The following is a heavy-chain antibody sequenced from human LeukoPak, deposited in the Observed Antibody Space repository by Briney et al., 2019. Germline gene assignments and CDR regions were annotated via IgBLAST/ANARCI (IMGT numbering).Heavy chain of an antibody. CDR3: ARDWGYDSSGTRTYGMDV. CDR1: GGPISSYY. V-gene: IGHV4-59*01. J-gene: IGHJ6*02. D-gene: IGHD3-22*01. CDR2: IYYSGST. Sequence: PSETLSPTCTVSGGPISSYYWSWIRQPPGKGLEWIGYIYYSGSTNYNPSLKSRVTISVDTSKNQFSLKLSSVTAADTAVYYCARDWGYDSSGTRTYGMDVWGQGTTVTVSS.